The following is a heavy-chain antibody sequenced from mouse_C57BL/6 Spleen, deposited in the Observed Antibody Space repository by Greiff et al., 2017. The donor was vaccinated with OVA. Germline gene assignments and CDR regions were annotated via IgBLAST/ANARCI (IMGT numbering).Heavy chain of an antibody. V-gene: IGHV5-6*01. J-gene: IGHJ1*03. CDR3: ARDYYGSGYGYFDV. Sequence: EVKLVESGGDLVKPGGSLKLSCAASGFTFSSYGMSWVRQTPDKRLEWVATISSGGSYTYYPASVKGRFTISRDNAKNTLYLQMSSLKPEDTAMYYCARDYYGSGYGYFDVWGTGTTVTVSS. CDR1: GFTFSSYG. D-gene: IGHD1-1*01. CDR2: ISSGGSYT.